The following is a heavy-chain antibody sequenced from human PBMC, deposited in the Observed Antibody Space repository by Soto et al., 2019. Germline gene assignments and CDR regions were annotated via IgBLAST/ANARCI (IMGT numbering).Heavy chain of an antibody. V-gene: IGHV4-59*12. J-gene: IGHJ6*02. CDR1: GGSISGSY. D-gene: IGHD3-10*01. CDR3: ATSHYYGSGSYYYYYSYYGMDG. CDR2: VYYTGST. Sequence: PSETLSLTCSVSGGSISGSYWSWIRQSPGKGLEWLGYVYYTGSTNYSLSLRSRVSISVDTSKTEFSLRLSSVPAADTAVYYCATSHYYGSGSYYYYYSYYGMDGWGQGTTVTAS.